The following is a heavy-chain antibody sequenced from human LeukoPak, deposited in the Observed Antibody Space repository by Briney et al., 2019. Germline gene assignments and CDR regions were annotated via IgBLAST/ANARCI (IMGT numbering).Heavy chain of an antibody. CDR1: GFTFSSYG. Sequence: PGGTLRLSCAASGFTFSSYGMSWVRQAPGKGLEWVSAISGSGGSTYYADSVKGRFTISRDNSKNTLYLQMNSLRAEDTAVYYCAKEPGIAVAGTFDYWGQGTLVTVSS. CDR3: AKEPGIAVAGTFDY. V-gene: IGHV3-23*01. J-gene: IGHJ4*02. CDR2: ISGSGGST. D-gene: IGHD6-19*01.